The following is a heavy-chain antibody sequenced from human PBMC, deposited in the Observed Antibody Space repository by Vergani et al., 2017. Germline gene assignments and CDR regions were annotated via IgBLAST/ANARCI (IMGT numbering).Heavy chain of an antibody. CDR2: IYTSGST. CDR1: GGSISSGSYY. D-gene: IGHD5-12*01. Sequence: QVQLQESGPGLVKPSQTLSLTCTVSGGSISSGSYYWSWIRQPAGKGLEWIGRIYTSGSTNYNPSLKSRVTISVDTSKNQFSLKLSSVPAADTAVYYCARVVMATTKKGGYYFDYWGQGTLVTVSS. J-gene: IGHJ4*02. V-gene: IGHV4-61*02. CDR3: ARVVMATTKKGGYYFDY.